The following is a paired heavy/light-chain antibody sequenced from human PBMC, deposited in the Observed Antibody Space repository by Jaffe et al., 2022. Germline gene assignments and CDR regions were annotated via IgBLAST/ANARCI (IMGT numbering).Light chain of an antibody. CDR2: GKN. Sequence: SSELTQDPAVSVALGQTVRITCQGDSLRSYYASWYQQKPGQAPVLVIYGKNNRPSGIPDRFSGSSSGNTASLTITGAQAEDEADYYCNSRDSSGNHRSYVFGTGTKVTVL. V-gene: IGLV3-19*01. CDR3: NSRDSSGNHRSYV. J-gene: IGLJ1*01. CDR1: SLRSYY.
Heavy chain of an antibody. CDR3: ARDQGVMTTVTTYYFDY. J-gene: IGHJ4*02. D-gene: IGHD4-17*01. CDR1: GYTFTSYY. V-gene: IGHV1-46*01. Sequence: QVQLVQSGAEVKKPGASVKVSCKASGYTFTSYYMHWVRQAPGQGLEWMGIINPSGGSTSYAQKFQGRVTMTRDTSTSTVYMELSSLRSEDTAVYYCARDQGVMTTVTTYYFDYWGQGTLVTVSS. CDR2: INPSGGST.